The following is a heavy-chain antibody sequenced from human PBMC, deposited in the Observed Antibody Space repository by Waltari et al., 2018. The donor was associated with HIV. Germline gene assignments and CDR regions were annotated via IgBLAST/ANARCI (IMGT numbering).Heavy chain of an antibody. CDR2: VNHVGRT. D-gene: IGHD6-19*01. J-gene: IGHJ6*01. V-gene: IGHV4-34*01. CDR3: ARDSAPGLAVDDDDGEFFYYGLDV. CDR1: GGSFTGYY. Sequence: QVHLEQWGTGLLRPSETLSLTCAVYGGSFTGYYWCWIRQCPGRGLEWIGEVNHVGRTNYSPSLKGRVTVSVDTSKNQFSLTMRSVTAADTAVYYCARDSAPGLAVDDDDGEFFYYGLDVWGQGTTVTVSS.